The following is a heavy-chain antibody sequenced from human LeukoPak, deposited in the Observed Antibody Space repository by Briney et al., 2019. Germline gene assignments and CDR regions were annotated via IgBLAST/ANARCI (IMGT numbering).Heavy chain of an antibody. V-gene: IGHV3-21*01. J-gene: IGHJ4*02. CDR1: GFTFSSYT. CDR2: ISGSSYI. CDR3: ARGGGAVPIDY. Sequence: GGSLRLSCAASGFTFSSYTMNWVRQAPGKGLEWVSSISGSSYIYYADSVKGRFTISRDNAKNSLFLQMNSLRAEDTAVYYCARGGGAVPIDYWGQGALVTVSS. D-gene: IGHD2-21*01.